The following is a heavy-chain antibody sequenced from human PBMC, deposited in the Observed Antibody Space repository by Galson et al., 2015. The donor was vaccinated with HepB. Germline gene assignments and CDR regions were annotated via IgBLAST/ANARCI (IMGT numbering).Heavy chain of an antibody. Sequence: SVKVSCKASGGTFSSYAISWVRQAPGQGLEWMGGIIPIFGTANYAQKFQGRVTITADESTGTAYMELSSLRSEDTAVYYCARRYGDFRRGAFDIWGQGTMVTVSS. V-gene: IGHV1-69*13. CDR1: GGTFSSYA. CDR2: IIPIFGTA. J-gene: IGHJ3*02. D-gene: IGHD4-17*01. CDR3: ARRYGDFRRGAFDI.